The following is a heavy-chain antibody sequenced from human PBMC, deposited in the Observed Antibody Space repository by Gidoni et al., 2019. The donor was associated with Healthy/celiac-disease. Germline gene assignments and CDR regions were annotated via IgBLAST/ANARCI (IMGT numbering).Heavy chain of an antibody. CDR3: AKDMGCSSTSCYAPRGYYYYGMDV. Sequence: EVQLVESGGVVVQPGGSLRLSCAASGFTFDDYTMHWVRQAPGKGLEWVSLISWDGGSTYYADSVKGRFTISRDNSKNSLYLQMNSLRTEDTALYYCAKDMGCSSTSCYAPRGYYYYGMDVWGQGTTVTVSS. D-gene: IGHD2-2*01. CDR2: ISWDGGST. V-gene: IGHV3-43*01. J-gene: IGHJ6*02. CDR1: GFTFDDYT.